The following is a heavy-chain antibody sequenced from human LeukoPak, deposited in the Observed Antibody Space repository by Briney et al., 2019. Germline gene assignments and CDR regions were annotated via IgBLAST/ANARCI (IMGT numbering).Heavy chain of an antibody. J-gene: IGHJ4*02. V-gene: IGHV3-23*01. CDR2: ISSSGGST. Sequence: GGSLRLSCAASGFTFSNYDMSWVRQAPGKGLEWVSVISSSGGSTYYADSVKGRFTISRDNSKDTLYLQMNSLRAEDTAVYYCARVKGFGELYSGELNYWGQGTLVTVSS. CDR1: GFTFSNYD. CDR3: ARVKGFGELYSGELNY. D-gene: IGHD3-10*01.